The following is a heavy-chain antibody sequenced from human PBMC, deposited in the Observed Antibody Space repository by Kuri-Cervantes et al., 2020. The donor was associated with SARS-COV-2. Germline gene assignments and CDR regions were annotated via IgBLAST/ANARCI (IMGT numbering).Heavy chain of an antibody. CDR1: RFTFSTYA. D-gene: IGHD6-19*01. J-gene: IGHJ6*03. CDR2: IWYDGSNK. CDR3: ARDLVVSSGWDYYMDV. V-gene: IGHV3-33*08. Sequence: GESLKISCAASRFTFSTYAMHWVRQAPGKGLEWVAVIWYDGSNKYYADSVKGRFTISRDNSKNTLYLQMNSLRAEDTAVYYCARDLVVSSGWDYYMDVWGKGTTVTVSS.